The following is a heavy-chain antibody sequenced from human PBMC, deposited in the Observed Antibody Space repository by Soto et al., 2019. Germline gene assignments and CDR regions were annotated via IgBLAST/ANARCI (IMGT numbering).Heavy chain of an antibody. V-gene: IGHV3-7*01. D-gene: IGHD3-10*01. Sequence: GGSLRLSCAASGFTFSSYWMSWVRQAPGKGLEWVANIKQDGSEKYYVDSVKGRFTISRDNAKNSLYLQMNSLRAEDTAVYYCARVAYYYGSGSYFVFYMDVWGKGTTVTVSS. CDR2: IKQDGSEK. J-gene: IGHJ6*03. CDR1: GFTFSSYW. CDR3: ARVAYYYGSGSYFVFYMDV.